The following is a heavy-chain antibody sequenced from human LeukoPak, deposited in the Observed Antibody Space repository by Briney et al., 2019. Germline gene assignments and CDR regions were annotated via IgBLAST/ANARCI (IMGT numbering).Heavy chain of an antibody. CDR1: GYTFTSYG. CDR3: ARDHIAAAGTRLYYFDY. V-gene: IGHV1-69*05. D-gene: IGHD6-13*01. J-gene: IGHJ4*02. Sequence: SVKVSCKASGYTFTSYGISWVRQAPGQGLEWMGGIIPIFGTANYAQKFQGRVTITTDESTSTAYMELSSLRSEDTAVYYCARDHIAAAGTRLYYFDYWGQGTLVTVSS. CDR2: IIPIFGTA.